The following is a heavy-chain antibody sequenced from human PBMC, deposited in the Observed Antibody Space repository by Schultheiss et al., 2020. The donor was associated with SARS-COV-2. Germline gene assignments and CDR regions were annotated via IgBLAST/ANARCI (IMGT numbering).Heavy chain of an antibody. CDR1: GLTFSSYA. CDR3: AKDRPGITGTHEEDFDY. J-gene: IGHJ4*02. Sequence: GGSLRLSCAASGLTFSSYAMSWVRQAPGRGLEWVSAISGSGGSTYYADSVKGRFTISRDNSKNTLYLQMNSLRAEDTAVYYCAKDRPGITGTHEEDFDYWGQGTLVTVSS. CDR2: ISGSGGST. V-gene: IGHV3-23*01. D-gene: IGHD1-7*01.